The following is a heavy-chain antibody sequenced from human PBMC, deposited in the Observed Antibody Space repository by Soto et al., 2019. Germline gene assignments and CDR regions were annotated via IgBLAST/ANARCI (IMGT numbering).Heavy chain of an antibody. CDR2: ISWNSGSI. Sequence: EVQLVESGGGLVQPGRSLRLSCAASGFTFDDYAMHWVRQAPGKGLEWVSGISWNSGSIGYADSVKGRFTISRDNAKNPLYLQMNSLRAEDTALYYCANSRGSSLVDYYYGMDVWGQGTTVTVSS. CDR3: ANSRGSSLVDYYYGMDV. V-gene: IGHV3-9*01. D-gene: IGHD6-6*01. CDR1: GFTFDDYA. J-gene: IGHJ6*02.